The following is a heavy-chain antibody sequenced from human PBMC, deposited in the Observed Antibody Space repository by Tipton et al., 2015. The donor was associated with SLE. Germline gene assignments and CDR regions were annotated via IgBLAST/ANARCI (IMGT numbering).Heavy chain of an antibody. CDR3: ARRPPYYYDSGAGAFDI. Sequence: TLSLTCAAYGGSFSGYYWSWIRQPPGKGLEWIGEINHSGSTNYNPSLKSRVTISVDTSKNQFSLKLSSVTAADTAVYYCARRPPYYYDSGAGAFDIWGQGTMVTVSS. CDR2: INHSGST. D-gene: IGHD3-22*01. V-gene: IGHV4-34*01. CDR1: GGSFSGYY. J-gene: IGHJ3*02.